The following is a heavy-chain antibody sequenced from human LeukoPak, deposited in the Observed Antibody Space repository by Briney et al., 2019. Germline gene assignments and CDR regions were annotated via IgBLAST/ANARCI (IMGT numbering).Heavy chain of an antibody. CDR3: ARGPPNWGFDS. J-gene: IGHJ4*02. V-gene: IGHV1-8*01. CDR1: GYTFTSYD. D-gene: IGHD7-27*01. Sequence: ASVKVSCKASGYTFTSYDLNWVRRATGQGLEWMGWMSPASGNTGYAQEFQGRVTMTRDNSVSTGYMELNSLRSEDTAVYYCARGPPNWGFDSWGQGTLVTVSS. CDR2: MSPASGNT.